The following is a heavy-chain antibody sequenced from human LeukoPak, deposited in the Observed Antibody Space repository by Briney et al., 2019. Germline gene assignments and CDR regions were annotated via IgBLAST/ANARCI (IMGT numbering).Heavy chain of an antibody. V-gene: IGHV3-23*01. CDR1: GFTFSSYA. Sequence: PGGSLRLSCAASGFTFSSYAMSWVRQAPGKGLEWVSGISGSGGSTYYADSVKGRFTISRDNSKNTLYLQMNSLRAEDTAVYYCTKWGYGSGSYPWPYYFYMDVWGKGTTVTVSS. D-gene: IGHD3-10*01. CDR3: TKWGYGSGSYPWPYYFYMDV. CDR2: ISGSGGST. J-gene: IGHJ6*03.